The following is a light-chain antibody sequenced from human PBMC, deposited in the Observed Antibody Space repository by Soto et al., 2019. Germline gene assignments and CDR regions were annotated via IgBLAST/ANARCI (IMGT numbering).Light chain of an antibody. Sequence: QSALTQPASVSGSPGQSITISCTGSSSDVGGYNYVSWYQEHPGKAPKLIIYEVSHRPSGVSHRFSGSKSANTASLTISGLQAEDEADYFCGSYSSTATREVFGTGTKVTVL. CDR3: GSYSSTATREV. CDR1: SSDVGGYNY. J-gene: IGLJ1*01. CDR2: EVS. V-gene: IGLV2-14*01.